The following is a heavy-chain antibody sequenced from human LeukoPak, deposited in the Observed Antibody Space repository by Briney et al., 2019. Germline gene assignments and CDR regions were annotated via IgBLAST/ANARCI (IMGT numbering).Heavy chain of an antibody. Sequence: GGSLRLSCAASGFTLSTNAMSWVRQAPGKGLEWVSAISGSGGSTYYADSVKGRFTISRDNSKNTLYLQMNSLRAEDTAVYYCAKHQLDIVVVVAATFDYWGQGTLVTVSS. CDR2: ISGSGGST. CDR1: GFTLSTNA. J-gene: IGHJ4*02. CDR3: AKHQLDIVVVVAATFDY. V-gene: IGHV3-23*01. D-gene: IGHD2-15*01.